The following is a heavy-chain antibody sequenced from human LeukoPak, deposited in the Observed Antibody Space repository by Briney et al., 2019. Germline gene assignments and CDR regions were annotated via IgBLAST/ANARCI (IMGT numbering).Heavy chain of an antibody. CDR1: GYTFTSYG. CDR3: ARDFREEYYYDSSGNAIDY. J-gene: IGHJ4*02. CDR2: ISAYNGNT. Sequence: PGASVKVSCKASGYTFTSYGISWVRQAPGQGLEWMGWISAYNGNTNYAQKLQGRVTMTTDTSTSTAYMELRSLISDDTAVYYCARDFREEYYYDSSGNAIDYWGQGTLVTVSS. V-gene: IGHV1-18*01. D-gene: IGHD3-22*01.